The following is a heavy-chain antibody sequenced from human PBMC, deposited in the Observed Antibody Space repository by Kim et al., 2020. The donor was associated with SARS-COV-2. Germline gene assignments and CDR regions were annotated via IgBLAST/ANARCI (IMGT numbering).Heavy chain of an antibody. J-gene: IGHJ3*02. V-gene: IGHV1-2*02. CDR3: ARESDYYDSSGYAFDI. CDR2: INPNSGGT. Sequence: DSVKVSCKASGYTFTGYYMHWVRQAPGQGLEWMGWINPNSGGTNYAQKFQGRVTMTRDTSISTAYMELSRLRSDDTAVYYCARESDYYDSSGYAFDIWGQGTMVTVSS. D-gene: IGHD3-22*01. CDR1: GYTFTGYY.